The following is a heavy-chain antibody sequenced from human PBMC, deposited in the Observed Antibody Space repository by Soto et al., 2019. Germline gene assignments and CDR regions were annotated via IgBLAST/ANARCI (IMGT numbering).Heavy chain of an antibody. CDR1: GFTFSSYA. D-gene: IGHD3-22*01. V-gene: IGHV3-23*01. Sequence: GGSLRLSCAASGFTFSSYAMSWVRQAPGKGLEWVSAISGSGGSTYYADSVKGRFTISRDNSKNTLYLQMNSLRAEDTAVYYCAKDDSSGYYRPSTIDYWGQGTLVTVSS. CDR3: AKDDSSGYYRPSTIDY. CDR2: ISGSGGST. J-gene: IGHJ4*02.